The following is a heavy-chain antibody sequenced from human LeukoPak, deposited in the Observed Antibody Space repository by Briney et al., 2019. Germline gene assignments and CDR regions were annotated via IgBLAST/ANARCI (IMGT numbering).Heavy chain of an antibody. CDR1: GGTFSSYA. CDR2: IIPIFGTA. CDR3: ARGDSSGAPIVY. Sequence: GSSVKVSCKASGGTFSSYAISWVRQAPGQGLEWMGGIIPIFGTANYAQKFQGRVTITTDESTNTAYVELSSLRSEDTAVYYCARGDSSGAPIVYWGQGTLVTVSS. D-gene: IGHD3-22*01. J-gene: IGHJ4*02. V-gene: IGHV1-69*05.